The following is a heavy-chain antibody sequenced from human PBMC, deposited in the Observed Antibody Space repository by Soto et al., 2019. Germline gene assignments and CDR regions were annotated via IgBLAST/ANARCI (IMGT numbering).Heavy chain of an antibody. CDR2: THHSGYI. CDR1: SAPITKYY. V-gene: IGHV4-4*09. J-gene: IGHJ4*02. Sequence: SETLSLTCTVSSAPITKYYWGWVRQAPGRGLERIGFTHHSGYISYSPSIKSRVTMSVDPSKNQVSLKLTSVTAADTAVYYCGRLQNLSNWCFDSWGQGVLVTVSS. D-gene: IGHD1-20*01. CDR3: GRLQNLSNWCFDS.